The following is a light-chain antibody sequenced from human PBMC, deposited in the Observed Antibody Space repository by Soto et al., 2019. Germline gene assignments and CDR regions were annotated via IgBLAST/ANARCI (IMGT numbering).Light chain of an antibody. J-gene: IGLJ2*01. CDR1: SSDVGGYNY. Sequence: QSVLTQPASVSGSPGQSITISCTGTSSDVGGYNYVSWYQQHPGKAPKLMIYDVSNRPSGVSNRFSGSKSDNTASLTISGLQAEDEADYYCSSYTSSSHVVFGGGTKLTVL. V-gene: IGLV2-14*01. CDR3: SSYTSSSHVV. CDR2: DVS.